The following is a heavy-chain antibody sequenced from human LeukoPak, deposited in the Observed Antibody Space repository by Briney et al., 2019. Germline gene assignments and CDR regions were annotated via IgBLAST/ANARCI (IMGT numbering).Heavy chain of an antibody. CDR3: ARVEWLRHFDY. V-gene: IGHV3-66*01. J-gene: IGHJ4*02. Sequence: GGSLRLSCAASGFTVSSNYMSWVRQAPGKGLEWVSVIYSGGSTYYVDSVKGRFTISRDNSKNTLYLQMNSLRAEDTAVYYCARVEWLRHFDYWGQGTLVTVSS. CDR1: GFTVSSNY. D-gene: IGHD5-12*01. CDR2: IYSGGST.